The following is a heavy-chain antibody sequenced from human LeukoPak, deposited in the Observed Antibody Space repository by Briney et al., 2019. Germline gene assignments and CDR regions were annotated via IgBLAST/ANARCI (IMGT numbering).Heavy chain of an antibody. J-gene: IGHJ4*02. Sequence: SETLSLTCAVYGGSFSGYYWSWIRQPPGKGLEWIGEINHSGSTNYNPSLKSRVTISVDTSKNQFSLKLSSVTAADTAVYYCARGDVAAAGTVKDFDYWGQGTLVTVSS. D-gene: IGHD6-13*01. CDR3: ARGDVAAAGTVKDFDY. CDR2: INHSGST. CDR1: GGSFSGYY. V-gene: IGHV4-34*01.